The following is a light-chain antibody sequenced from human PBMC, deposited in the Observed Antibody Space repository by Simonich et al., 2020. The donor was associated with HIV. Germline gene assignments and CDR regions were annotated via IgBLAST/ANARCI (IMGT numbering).Light chain of an antibody. Sequence: DIQMTQSPSSLSASVGDRVTITCRASQSISRHLNWYQQKPGKAPKLLIYAASSLQSGVPSRFSGSGSGTDFTLTISSLQPEDFATYYCQQYYYTPLFTFGPGTKVDIK. CDR2: AAS. CDR3: QQYYYTPLFT. CDR1: QSISRH. V-gene: IGKV1-39*01. J-gene: IGKJ3*01.